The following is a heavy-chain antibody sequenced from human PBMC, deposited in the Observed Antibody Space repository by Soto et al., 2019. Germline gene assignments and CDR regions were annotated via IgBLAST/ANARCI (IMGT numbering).Heavy chain of an antibody. D-gene: IGHD3-10*01. CDR1: GFTFTRYS. J-gene: IGHJ4*02. Sequence: EVQLVESGGGLVKPGGSLRLSCAASGFTFTRYSMNWVRQAPGKGLEWVSSISSTTNYIYYGDSMKGRFTISRDNAKNSLYXXMXXXXXXXXXXYYXXRESEDLTSNFDYWGQXTXVTVSS. CDR2: ISSTTNYI. CDR3: XRESEDLTSNFDY. V-gene: IGHV3-21*06.